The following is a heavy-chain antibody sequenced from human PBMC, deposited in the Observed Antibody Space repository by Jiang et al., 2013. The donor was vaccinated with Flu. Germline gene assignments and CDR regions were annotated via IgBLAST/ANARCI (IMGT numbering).Heavy chain of an antibody. CDR3: VRSLQMATLHY. CDR2: ISQYGGT. D-gene: IGHD5-24*01. CDR1: GDSIRNYY. J-gene: IGHJ4*02. Sequence: GPGLVKPSGTLSLICNVSGDSIRNYYWSWVRQSPGRRLEWIGYISQYGGTNYNPSLMSRVTLSVDASKNQFSLNLSSVTAADTAVYYCVRSLQMATLHYWGQGTLVTVSS. V-gene: IGHV4-59*01.